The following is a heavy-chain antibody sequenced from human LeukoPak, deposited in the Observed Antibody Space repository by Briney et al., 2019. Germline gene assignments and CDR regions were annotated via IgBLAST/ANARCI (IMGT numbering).Heavy chain of an antibody. V-gene: IGHV3-23*01. CDR3: ASFALEAREPKYPYYFDY. Sequence: GGSLRLSCAASGFTFSSYAMSWVRQAPGKGLEWVSAISGSGGSTYYADSVKGRFTISRDNSKNTLYLQMNSLRAEDTAVYYCASFALEAREPKYPYYFDYWGQGTLVTVSS. CDR2: ISGSGGST. J-gene: IGHJ4*02. CDR1: GFTFSSYA. D-gene: IGHD1-14*01.